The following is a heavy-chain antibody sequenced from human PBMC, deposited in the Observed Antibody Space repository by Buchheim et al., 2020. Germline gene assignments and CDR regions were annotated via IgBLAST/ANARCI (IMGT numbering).Heavy chain of an antibody. CDR3: AKGDTALVLYYYYMDV. Sequence: VQLLESGGGLVQPGGSLRLSCAASGFTFSNYGMSWVRQAPTKGLEWVSFISGSGGSTNYADSVKGRLSISRDNSKNTLYLQMNMLRAEDTAIYYCAKGDTALVLYYYYMDVWSKGTT. D-gene: IGHD5-18*01. CDR2: ISGSGGST. CDR1: GFTFSNYG. J-gene: IGHJ6*03. V-gene: IGHV3-23*01.